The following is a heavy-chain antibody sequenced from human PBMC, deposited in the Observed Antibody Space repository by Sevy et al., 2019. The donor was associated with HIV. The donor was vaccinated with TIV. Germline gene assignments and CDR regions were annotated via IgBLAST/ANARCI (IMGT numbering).Heavy chain of an antibody. Sequence: QLGGPLRLSCAASGFTFSSYAMSWVRQAPGKGLEWVSAISGSGGSTYYADSVKGRFTISRDNSKNTLYLQMNSLRAEDTAVYYCAKGKPFYDSSGGGYFDYWGQGTLVTVSS. CDR1: GFTFSSYA. D-gene: IGHD3-22*01. J-gene: IGHJ4*02. CDR2: ISGSGGST. CDR3: AKGKPFYDSSGGGYFDY. V-gene: IGHV3-23*01.